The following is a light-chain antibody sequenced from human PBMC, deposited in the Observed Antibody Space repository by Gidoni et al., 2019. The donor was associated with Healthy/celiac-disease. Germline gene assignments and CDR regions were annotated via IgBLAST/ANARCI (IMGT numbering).Light chain of an antibody. CDR1: NIGSKS. Sequence: SYVLNQPPSVSVAPGQTARITCGGNNIGSKSVHWYQQKPGQAPVLVVYADSDRPSGIPERFSGSNSGNTATLTISRVEAGDEADYYCQVWDSSSDHPGVFGGGTKLTVL. CDR2: ADS. J-gene: IGLJ2*01. CDR3: QVWDSSSDHPGV. V-gene: IGLV3-21*02.